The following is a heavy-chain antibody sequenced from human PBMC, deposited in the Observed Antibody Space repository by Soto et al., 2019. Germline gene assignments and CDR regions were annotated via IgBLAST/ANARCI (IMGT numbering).Heavy chain of an antibody. Sequence: PGQYLKISCKGSGYSFTSYWISWVRQMPGKGLEWMGMIDARAAYTHYSPSFQGHVTISGDKTISTAYLQWSSLKASDTALYYCTRQGCSDTSCYVARDYYGMDVWGQGTTVTVAS. J-gene: IGHJ6*02. V-gene: IGHV5-10-1*01. CDR2: IDARAAYT. CDR1: GYSFTSYW. CDR3: TRQGCSDTSCYVARDYYGMDV. D-gene: IGHD2-2*01.